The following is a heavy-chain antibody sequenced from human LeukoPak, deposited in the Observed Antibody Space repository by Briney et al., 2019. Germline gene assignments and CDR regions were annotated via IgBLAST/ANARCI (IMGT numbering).Heavy chain of an antibody. V-gene: IGHV3-7*01. CDR1: GFTFSSYW. CDR3: TRDTGCSGGACYSFYDY. Sequence: GGSLRLSCAASGFTFSSYWMTWVRQAPGQGLEWVANIKEDGSAKYRVDSVKGRFTISRDNAKNSLYLQMNSLRVEDTAVYYCTRDTGCSGGACYSFYDYWGQGTLVTVSS. CDR2: IKEDGSAK. D-gene: IGHD2-21*01. J-gene: IGHJ4*02.